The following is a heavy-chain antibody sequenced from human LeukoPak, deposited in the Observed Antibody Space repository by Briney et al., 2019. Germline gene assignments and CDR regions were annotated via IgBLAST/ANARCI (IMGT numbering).Heavy chain of an antibody. V-gene: IGHV3-74*01. Sequence: GGSLRLSRAASGVTFSSSWMHWVRQAPGKGLLWVSRINSDGSSTSYADSVKGRFTISRDNAKNKLYLQMNSLRAEDTAVYYCARDIGYGGKHSVDYWGQGTLVTVSS. D-gene: IGHD4-23*01. CDR2: INSDGSST. CDR3: ARDIGYGGKHSVDY. CDR1: GVTFSSSW. J-gene: IGHJ4*02.